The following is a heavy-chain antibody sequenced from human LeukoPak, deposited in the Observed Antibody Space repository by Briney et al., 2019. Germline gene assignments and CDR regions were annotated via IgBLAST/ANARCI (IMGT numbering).Heavy chain of an antibody. CDR2: IYHSGST. J-gene: IGHJ3*02. Sequence: PSETLSLTCTVSGGSFGNYYWSWIRQPPGKGLEWIGSIYHSGSTYYNPSLKSRVTISVDTSKNQFSLKLSSVTAADTAVYYCARPGVGSGRYGAFDIWGQGTLVIVSS. V-gene: IGHV4-59*08. D-gene: IGHD5-18*01. CDR1: GGSFGNYY. CDR3: ARPGVGSGRYGAFDI.